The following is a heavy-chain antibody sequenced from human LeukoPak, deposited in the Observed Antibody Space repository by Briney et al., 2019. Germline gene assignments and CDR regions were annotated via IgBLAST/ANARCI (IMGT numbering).Heavy chain of an antibody. V-gene: IGHV1-8*01. Sequence: ASVKVSCRAYGYTFTSYDINWVRQATGQVLEWMGWMNPNSGNTGYAQKFQGRVTMTRNTSVSTAYMELSSLRSEDTAVYYCARWFGELSTGNWFDHWGQGTLVTVSS. D-gene: IGHD3-10*01. CDR2: MNPNSGNT. CDR1: GYTFTSYD. CDR3: ARWFGELSTGNWFDH. J-gene: IGHJ5*02.